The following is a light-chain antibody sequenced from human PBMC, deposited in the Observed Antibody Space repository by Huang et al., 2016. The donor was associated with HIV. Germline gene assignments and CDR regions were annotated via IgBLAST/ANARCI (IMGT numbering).Light chain of an antibody. CDR3: QQYYSTPLT. V-gene: IGKV1-NL1*01. J-gene: IGKJ4*01. CDR2: SAS. CDR1: QDISNS. Sequence: DIQMTQSPSSLSASVGDRVPITCRASQDISNSLAWFQQKPGKAPKLLLYSASRLESGFPSRFSGSGSGMYYTLTISSLQPEDFATYNCQQYYSTPLTFGGGTKVEIK.